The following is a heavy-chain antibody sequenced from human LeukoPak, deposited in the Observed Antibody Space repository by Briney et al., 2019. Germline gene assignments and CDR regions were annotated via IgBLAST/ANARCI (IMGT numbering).Heavy chain of an antibody. D-gene: IGHD3-3*02. CDR3: ARGKPSFFRRFEHDWFDP. CDR2: FDPEDGET. V-gene: IGHV1-24*01. Sequence: ASVKVSCKVSGYILTELSMHWVRQAPGEGLEWMGGFDPEDGETSYAQRFQGRVTMTEDTSTDTAYMELSSLRSDDTAVYYCARGKPSFFRRFEHDWFDPWGQGTLVTVS. CDR1: GYILTELS. J-gene: IGHJ5*02.